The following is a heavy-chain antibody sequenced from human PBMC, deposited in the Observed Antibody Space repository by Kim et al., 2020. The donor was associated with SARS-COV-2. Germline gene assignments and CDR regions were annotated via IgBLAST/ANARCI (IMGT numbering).Heavy chain of an antibody. Sequence: GGSLRLSCAASGFTFSSYGMHWVRQAPGKGLEWVSFISYDGSNKYYADSVKGRFTISRDNSKNTLYLQMNSLRAEDTAVYYCAKEEGCGYSSGLTYYYYGVDVWGQGTMVTVSS. CDR1: GFTFSSYG. CDR3: AKEEGCGYSSGLTYYYYGVDV. D-gene: IGHD6-19*01. V-gene: IGHV3-30*18. CDR2: ISYDGSNK. J-gene: IGHJ6*02.